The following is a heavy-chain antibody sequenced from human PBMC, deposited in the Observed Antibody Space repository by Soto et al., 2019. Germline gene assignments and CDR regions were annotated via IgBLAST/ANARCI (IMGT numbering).Heavy chain of an antibody. CDR1: GGTFSSYG. CDR3: AREGYTSSSIHSFLDS. D-gene: IGHD6-6*01. V-gene: IGHV1-69*10. Sequence: ASVKVSCKASGGTFSSYGISWVRQAPGQGLEWMGRIIPFLGTTNYAQNFQDRLTVTADTSTNTAFMELSSLRSDDTAVYYCAREGYTSSSIHSFLDSWGQGTLVTVSS. CDR2: IIPFLGTT. J-gene: IGHJ4*02.